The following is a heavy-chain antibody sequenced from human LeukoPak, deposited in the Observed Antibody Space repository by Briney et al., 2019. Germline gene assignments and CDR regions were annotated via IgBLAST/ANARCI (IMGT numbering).Heavy chain of an antibody. CDR3: ARADFIDAGPYLIGP. D-gene: IGHD3-3*01. Sequence: ASVRVSCKTSGYSFTDYYIHWGRQAPGQGLEWMGWINTKNGRTSSARKFQGRVTMTRDPSITTVYMDMAWLTSDDTAIYFCARADFIDAGPYLIGPWGQGTLVTVSS. V-gene: IGHV1-2*02. CDR1: GYSFTDYY. J-gene: IGHJ5*02. CDR2: INTKNGRT.